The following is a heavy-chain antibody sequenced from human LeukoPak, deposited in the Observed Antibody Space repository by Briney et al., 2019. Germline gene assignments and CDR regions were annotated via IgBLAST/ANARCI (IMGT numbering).Heavy chain of an antibody. CDR1: GYTFTDYY. Sequence: ASVKVSCKVSGYTFTDYYMHWVQQAPGKGLEWMGLVDPEDGETIYAETFQGRVTITADTSTETAYMELSSLRSEDTAVYYCATPPRFIVVVPAARDYYMDVWGKGTTVTVSS. D-gene: IGHD2-2*01. CDR3: ATPPRFIVVVPAARDYYMDV. CDR2: VDPEDGET. V-gene: IGHV1-69-2*01. J-gene: IGHJ6*03.